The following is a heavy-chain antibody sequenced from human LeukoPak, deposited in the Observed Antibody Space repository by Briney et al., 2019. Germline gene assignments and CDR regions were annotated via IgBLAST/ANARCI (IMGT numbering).Heavy chain of an antibody. J-gene: IGHJ5*02. CDR2: IYYSGST. Sequence: PSQTLSLTCTVSGGSISSGGYYWSWIRQHPGKGLEWIGYIYYSGSTYYNPSLKGRVTISVDTSKNQFSLKLTSVTAADTAFYYCARELRPGAYWGWFDPWGQGTLVTVSS. CDR1: GGSISSGGYY. D-gene: IGHD2-21*01. CDR3: ARELRPGAYWGWFDP. V-gene: IGHV4-31*03.